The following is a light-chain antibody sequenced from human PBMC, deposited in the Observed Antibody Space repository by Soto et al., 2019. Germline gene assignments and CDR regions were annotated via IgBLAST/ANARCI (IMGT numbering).Light chain of an antibody. Sequence: QSALTQPASVSGSPGQSVTISCTGTSSDVGNYNHVSWYQQHPGKAAKLMIYEATQRPSGVSNRFSASKSGNTASLTISGLQAEDESDYYCCSYAGSQTWVFGGGTKLTVL. CDR3: CSYAGSQTWV. CDR1: SSDVGNYNH. CDR2: EAT. V-gene: IGLV2-23*01. J-gene: IGLJ3*02.